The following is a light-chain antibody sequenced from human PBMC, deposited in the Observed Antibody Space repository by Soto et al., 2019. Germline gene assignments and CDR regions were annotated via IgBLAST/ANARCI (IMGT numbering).Light chain of an antibody. CDR3: QQSSRAPIT. J-gene: IGKJ5*01. V-gene: IGKV1-39*01. Sequence: DVQMTQSPSSLSASVGDRVTITCRASQTISSYVNWYQQKPGKVPKVLIYSTSILQSGAPSRFSGSGSGTDFTLTISSLQPEDFATYYCQQSSRAPITFGQGTRLDIK. CDR2: STS. CDR1: QTISSY.